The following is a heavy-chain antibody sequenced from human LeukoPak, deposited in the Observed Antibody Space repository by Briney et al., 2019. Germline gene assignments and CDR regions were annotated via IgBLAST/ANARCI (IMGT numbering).Heavy chain of an antibody. CDR2: IYYSGST. CDR1: GGSISSSSYY. D-gene: IGHD3-22*01. Sequence: SETLSLTCTVSGGSISSSSYYWGWIRQPPGKGLEWIGSIYYSGSTYYNPSLKSRVTISVDTSKNQFSLKLSSVTAADTAVYYCARANYYYDSSGYCDYWGQGTLVTVSS. J-gene: IGHJ4*02. CDR3: ARANYYYDSSGYCDY. V-gene: IGHV4-39*01.